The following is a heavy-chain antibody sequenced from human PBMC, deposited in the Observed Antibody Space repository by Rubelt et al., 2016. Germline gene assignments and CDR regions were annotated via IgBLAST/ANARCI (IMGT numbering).Heavy chain of an antibody. Sequence: QVQLQQWGAGLLKPSETLSLTCAVYGGSFSGYYWSWIRQPPGKGLEWIGEINHSGSTNYNPSLKSRVPKSVDTSKNQLSLKLSSVTAADTAVYYCARVHYDSFDYWGQGTLVTVSS. CDR1: GGSFSGYY. J-gene: IGHJ4*02. V-gene: IGHV4-34*01. CDR3: ARVHYDSFDY. CDR2: INHSGST. D-gene: IGHD3-22*01.